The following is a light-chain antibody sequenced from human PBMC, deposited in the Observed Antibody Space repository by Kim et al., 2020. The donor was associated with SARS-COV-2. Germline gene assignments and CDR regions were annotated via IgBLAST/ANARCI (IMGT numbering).Light chain of an antibody. CDR3: CSYAGSYTFV. J-gene: IGLJ3*02. V-gene: IGLV2-11*03. CDR1: SNDIGSYKF. Sequence: GQSVTISCTGTSNDIGSYKFVSWYQQHPGKAPKLIIFDVSERSTGVPDRFSGSQSANTASLTISGLQPEDESDDYCCSYAGSYTFVFGGGTQLTVL. CDR2: DVS.